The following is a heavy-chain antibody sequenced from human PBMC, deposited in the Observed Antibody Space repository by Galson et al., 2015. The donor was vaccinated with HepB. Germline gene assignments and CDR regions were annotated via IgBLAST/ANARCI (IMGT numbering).Heavy chain of an antibody. CDR1: GVTFSTSA. D-gene: IGHD4-17*01. V-gene: IGHV1-69*13. CDR2: IVPIFGTA. Sequence: SVKVSCKASGVTFSTSAISWVRQAPGQGLEWMGGIVPIFGTADYPQNFQGRVTINADESTSTAYMELTSLRSEDTAVYYCARTSPDYGDLNWFDPWGQGTLVTVSS. CDR3: ARTSPDYGDLNWFDP. J-gene: IGHJ5*02.